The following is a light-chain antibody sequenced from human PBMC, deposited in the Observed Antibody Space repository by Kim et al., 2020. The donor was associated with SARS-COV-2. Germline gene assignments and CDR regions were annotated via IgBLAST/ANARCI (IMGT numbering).Light chain of an antibody. V-gene: IGKV3-11*01. CDR2: DAS. J-gene: IGKJ5*01. Sequence: PGERATLSCRASQSVRTSLAWYQQKPGQAPRLLIYDASDRATGIPARFSGSGSGTDFTLTISSLEAEDFAVYYCQQRSNWPLGTFGQGTRLEIK. CDR1: QSVRTS. CDR3: QQRSNWPLGT.